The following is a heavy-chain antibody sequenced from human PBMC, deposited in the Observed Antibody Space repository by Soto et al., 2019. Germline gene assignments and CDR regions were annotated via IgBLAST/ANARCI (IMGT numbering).Heavy chain of an antibody. V-gene: IGHV4-59*01. CDR1: RGSIDYYY. CDR2: VSDSGRT. J-gene: IGHJ6*02. CDR3: ARDSTTWFPYYGIDV. Sequence: SETLSHTCAVSRGSIDYYYWSWFRQPPGKGLEWIGDVSDSGRTNYNPSLRSRVTISVDTSKDQFSLRLNSVTAADTAVYYCARDSTTWFPYYGIDVWGQGTTVTVS. D-gene: IGHD2-2*01.